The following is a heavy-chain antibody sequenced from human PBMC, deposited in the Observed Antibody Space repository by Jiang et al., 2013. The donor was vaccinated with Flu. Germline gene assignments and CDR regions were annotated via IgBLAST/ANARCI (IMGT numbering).Heavy chain of an antibody. D-gene: IGHD2-2*01. CDR3: TTGLGYCSSTSCSDDY. V-gene: IGHV3-15*01. CDR2: GTT. J-gene: IGHJ4*02. Sequence: GTTDYAAPVKGRFTISRDDSKNTLYLQMNSLKTEDTAVYYCTTGLGYCSSTSCSDDYWGQGTLVTVSS.